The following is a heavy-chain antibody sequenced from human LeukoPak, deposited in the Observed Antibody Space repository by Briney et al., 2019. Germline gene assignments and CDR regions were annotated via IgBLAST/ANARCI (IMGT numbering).Heavy chain of an antibody. D-gene: IGHD3-16*02. CDR2: IYTSGST. V-gene: IGHV4-61*02. CDR1: GGSISSGSYY. CDR3: ARCATFGGVINYFDY. J-gene: IGHJ4*02. Sequence: PSQTLSLTCTVSGGSISSGSYYWSWIRQPAGKGLEWIGRIYTSGSTNYNPSLKSRVTISVDTSKNQFSLRLSSMTAADTAVYYCARCATFGGVINYFDYWGQGTLVTVSS.